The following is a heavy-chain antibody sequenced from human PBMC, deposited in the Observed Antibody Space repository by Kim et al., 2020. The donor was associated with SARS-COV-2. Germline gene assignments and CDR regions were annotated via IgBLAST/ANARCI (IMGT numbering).Heavy chain of an antibody. J-gene: IGHJ4*02. CDR1: GGSISSYY. Sequence: LETLSLTCTVSGGSISSYYWSWIRQPPGKGLEWIGYISYSGSTNYNPSLKSRVTISVDTSKNQFSLKLSSVTAADTAVYYCARVPAHRYYDILTGYHRFDYWGQGTLVTVSS. CDR2: ISYSGST. V-gene: IGHV4-59*01. D-gene: IGHD3-9*01. CDR3: ARVPAHRYYDILTGYHRFDY.